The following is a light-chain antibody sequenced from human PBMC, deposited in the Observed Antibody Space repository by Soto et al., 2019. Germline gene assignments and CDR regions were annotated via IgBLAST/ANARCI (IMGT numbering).Light chain of an antibody. J-gene: IGLJ1*01. CDR1: SSDVGIYNY. V-gene: IGLV2-14*01. Sequence: QSALTQPASVSGSPGQSIAISCTGSSSDVGIYNYVSWYQQHPGKVPKLIIDEVTNRPSGVSNRFSGSKSGNTASLTISGLQAEDEADYYCSSYTTSSTRVFGTGTKLTVL. CDR2: EVT. CDR3: SSYTTSSTRV.